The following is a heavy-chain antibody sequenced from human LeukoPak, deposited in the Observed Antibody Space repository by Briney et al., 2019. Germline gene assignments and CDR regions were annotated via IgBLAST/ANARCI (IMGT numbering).Heavy chain of an antibody. J-gene: IGHJ4*02. CDR3: AGGDGQFLVPPDY. CDR2: TIPMFRKV. D-gene: IGHD2-21*01. V-gene: IGHV1-69*13. CDR1: GGTFSTNP. Sequence: ASVKVSCKASGGTFSTNPISWVRQAPGQGLEWMGGTIPMFRKVNYAQTFQDRITITADESTITANLELSSLKSDDTAVYYCAGGDGQFLVPPDYWGQGTLVTVSS.